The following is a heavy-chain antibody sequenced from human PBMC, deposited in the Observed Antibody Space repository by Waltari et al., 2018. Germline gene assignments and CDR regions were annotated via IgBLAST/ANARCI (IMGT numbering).Heavy chain of an antibody. CDR3: ARDSVGVVAATREGYGMDV. Sequence: QVQLVQSGAEVKKPGSSVKVSCKASGGTFSSYAISWVRQAPGQGLEWMGGDIPSFGTANYGQKDQGRGTINEDETKSTDDMELSSLRTEDTAVYYCARDSVGVVAATREGYGMDVWGQGTTVTVSS. CDR2: DIPSFGTA. D-gene: IGHD2-15*01. V-gene: IGHV1-69*01. CDR1: GGTFSSYA. J-gene: IGHJ6*02.